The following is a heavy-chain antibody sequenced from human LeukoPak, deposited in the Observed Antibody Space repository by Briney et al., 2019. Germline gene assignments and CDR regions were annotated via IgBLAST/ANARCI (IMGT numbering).Heavy chain of an antibody. D-gene: IGHD6-19*01. CDR1: GFTFSSYA. J-gene: IGHJ4*02. Sequence: GGSLRLSCAASGFTFSSYAMTWVGQAPGKGLEWVSGISDSGGSTYYADSVKGRFTISRDNSKNTVYLQMNSLRAEDTAVYYCAKDGIAVAGSSAWYWGQGTLVAVSS. V-gene: IGHV3-23*01. CDR2: ISDSGGST. CDR3: AKDGIAVAGSSAWY.